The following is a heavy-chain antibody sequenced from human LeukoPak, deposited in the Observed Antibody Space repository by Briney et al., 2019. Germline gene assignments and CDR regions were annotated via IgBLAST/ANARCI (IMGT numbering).Heavy chain of an antibody. CDR1: GFTFSSYA. Sequence: PGGSLRLSCAASGFTFSSYAMSWVRQAPGKGLEWVSSISTSSTYIYYADSVKGRFTISRDNAKNSLYLQMNSLRAEDTAVYYCARGRGLSYYYDSSGYAANDYWGQGTLVTVSS. CDR3: ARGRGLSYYYDSSGYAANDY. J-gene: IGHJ4*02. CDR2: ISTSSTYI. D-gene: IGHD3-22*01. V-gene: IGHV3-21*01.